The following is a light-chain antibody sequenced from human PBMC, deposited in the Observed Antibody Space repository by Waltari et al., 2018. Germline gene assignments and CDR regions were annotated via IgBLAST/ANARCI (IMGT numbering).Light chain of an antibody. J-gene: IGLJ1*01. CDR3: AAWDDSLNAHYV. CDR1: SSNIGSNT. Sequence: QSVLTQPPSASGTPGQRVTISCSGSSSNIGSNTVNWYQQRPGTAPKLLIYSNNQRPSGVPDRCSGSKSGTSASLAISGLQSEDEADYYCAAWDDSLNAHYVFGTGTKVTVL. CDR2: SNN. V-gene: IGLV1-44*01.